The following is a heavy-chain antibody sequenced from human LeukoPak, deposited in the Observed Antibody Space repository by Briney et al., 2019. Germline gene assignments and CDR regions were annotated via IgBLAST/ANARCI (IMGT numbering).Heavy chain of an antibody. CDR1: GFTFSAYS. CDR2: ISSSSIYI. V-gene: IGHV3-21*01. J-gene: IGHJ4*02. Sequence: GGSLRLSCAASGFTFSAYSMNWVRQAPGKGLEWVSSISSSSIYIYYADSVKGRFTIPRDNAGKSLYLQMNSLRAEDTAVYHCVRDFSLTRLERPFDYWGQGTLVTVSS. D-gene: IGHD1-1*01. CDR3: VRDFSLTRLERPFDY.